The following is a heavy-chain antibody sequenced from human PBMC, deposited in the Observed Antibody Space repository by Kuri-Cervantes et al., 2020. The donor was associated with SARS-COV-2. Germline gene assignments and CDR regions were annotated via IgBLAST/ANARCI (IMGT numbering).Heavy chain of an antibody. V-gene: IGHV1-8*02. CDR1: GYTFTGYY. CDR3: ARGRARYSSGWLRPDILYYYMDA. D-gene: IGHD6-19*01. J-gene: IGHJ6*03. CDR2: MNPNSGNT. Sequence: ASVKVSCKASGYTFTGYYMHWVRQAPGQGLEWMGWMNPNSGNTGYAQKFQGRVTMTRNTSISTAYMELSSLRSEDTAVYYCARGRARYSSGWLRPDILYYYMDAWGKGTTVTVSS.